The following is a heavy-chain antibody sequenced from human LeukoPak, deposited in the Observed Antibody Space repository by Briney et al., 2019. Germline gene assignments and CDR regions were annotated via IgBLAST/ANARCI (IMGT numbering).Heavy chain of an antibody. Sequence: GGSLRLSCSASGFAFSSDAMLWVPHAPGRGLEWLAVLSYDGSNEDHAESVRGRFTISRNSLRPEDTAVYYCARDLVYSSGWYAGELDHWGLGTLVIVSS. CDR1: GFAFSSDA. V-gene: IGHV3-30*04. D-gene: IGHD6-19*01. J-gene: IGHJ4*02. CDR3: ARDLVYSSGWYAGELDH. CDR2: LSYDGSNE.